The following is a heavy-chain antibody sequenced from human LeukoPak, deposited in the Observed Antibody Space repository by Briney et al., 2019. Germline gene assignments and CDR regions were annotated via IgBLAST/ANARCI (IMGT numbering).Heavy chain of an antibody. J-gene: IGHJ4*02. D-gene: IGHD3-22*01. CDR2: IYTSGST. V-gene: IGHV4-61*02. CDR3: ARQDHYSSVYHYPFDY. Sequence: KASETLSLTCTVSGGSISSGSYYWSWIRQPAGKGLEWIGRIYTSGSTNYNPSLKSRVTISVDTSKNQFSLKLSSVTAADTAVYYCARQDHYSSVYHYPFDYWGQGTLVTVSS. CDR1: GGSISSGSYY.